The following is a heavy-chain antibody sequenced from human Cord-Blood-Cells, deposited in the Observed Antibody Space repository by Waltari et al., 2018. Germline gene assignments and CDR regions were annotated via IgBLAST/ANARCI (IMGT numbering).Heavy chain of an antibody. Sequence: QVQLQQWGAGLLKPSETLSLTCAVYGGSFSGYYWSWIRQPPGKGLEWIGEINHSGSTNHNPSLKSRVNISVDTSKNQFSLKLSSVTAADSAVYYCAREDAETSYFDYWGQGTLVTVSS. J-gene: IGHJ4*02. V-gene: IGHV4-34*01. D-gene: IGHD2-15*01. CDR3: AREDAETSYFDY. CDR2: INHSGST. CDR1: GGSFSGYY.